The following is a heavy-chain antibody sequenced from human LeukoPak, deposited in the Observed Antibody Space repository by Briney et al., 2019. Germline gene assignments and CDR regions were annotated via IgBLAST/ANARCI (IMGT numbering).Heavy chain of an antibody. CDR2: ISYDGSNK. D-gene: IGHD2-15*01. CDR1: GFTFSSFA. V-gene: IGHV3-30-3*01. Sequence: GGSLRLSCAASGFTFSSFAMHWVRQAPGKGLEWVAVISYDGSNKYYADSVKGRFTISRDNSKNTLYLQMNSLRAEDTAVYYCARASSHRLHYWGQGTLVTISS. J-gene: IGHJ4*02. CDR3: ARASSHRLHY.